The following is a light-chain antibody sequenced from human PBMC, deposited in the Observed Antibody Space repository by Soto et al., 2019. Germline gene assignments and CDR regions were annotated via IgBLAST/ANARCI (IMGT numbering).Light chain of an antibody. J-gene: IGKJ4*01. CDR3: QQYDSSLGLT. CDR1: QSVSSSY. CDR2: GAS. Sequence: EIVLTQSPGTLSLSPGERATLSCRASQSVSSSYLAGYQQKPDQAPRLLIYGASSRATGIPDRFSGSGSGTDFTLTIITLEPEDFAVYYCQQYDSSLGLTFGGGTKVEIK. V-gene: IGKV3-20*01.